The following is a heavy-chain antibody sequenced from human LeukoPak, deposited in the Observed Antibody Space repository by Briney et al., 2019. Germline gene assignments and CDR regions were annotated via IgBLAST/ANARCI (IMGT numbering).Heavy chain of an antibody. J-gene: IGHJ4*02. CDR1: GGSISSYY. Sequence: SETLSLTCTVSGGSISSYYWSWIRQPAGKGLEWIGRIYTSGSTNYNPSLKSRVTMSVDTSKNQFSLKLSSVTAADTAVYYCARTANYYDSSGYYVGYYFDYWGQGTLVTVSS. V-gene: IGHV4-4*07. D-gene: IGHD3-22*01. CDR2: IYTSGST. CDR3: ARTANYYDSSGYYVGYYFDY.